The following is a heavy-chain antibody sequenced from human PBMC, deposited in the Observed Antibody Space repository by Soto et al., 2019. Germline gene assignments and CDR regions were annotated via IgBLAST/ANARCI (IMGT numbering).Heavy chain of an antibody. CDR2: ISAFNGNT. Sequence: ASVKVSCKASGYTFTSYGISWVRQAPEQGLEWMGWISAFNGNTNYAQKLQGRVTMTTDTSTSTAYMELRSLRSDDTAVYYCARGLFRRYEYSYGYWGQGTLVTVSS. V-gene: IGHV1-18*01. D-gene: IGHD5-18*01. CDR3: ARGLFRRYEYSYGY. CDR1: GYTFTSYG. J-gene: IGHJ4*02.